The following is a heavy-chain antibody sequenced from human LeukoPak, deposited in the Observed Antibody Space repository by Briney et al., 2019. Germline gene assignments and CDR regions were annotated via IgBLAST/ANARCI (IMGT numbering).Heavy chain of an antibody. CDR1: GFTFSSYA. D-gene: IGHD5-12*01. J-gene: IGHJ4*02. CDR2: ISGSGGTT. V-gene: IGHV3-23*01. CDR3: AKCPTSSRVATHFDY. Sequence: SGGSLRLSCAASGFTFSSYAMSWVRQAPGKGLEWVSVISGSGGTTYYADSVKGRFTISRDKSKNTLHLQMTSLRAEDTAVYYCAKCPTSSRVATHFDYWGQGTLVTVSS.